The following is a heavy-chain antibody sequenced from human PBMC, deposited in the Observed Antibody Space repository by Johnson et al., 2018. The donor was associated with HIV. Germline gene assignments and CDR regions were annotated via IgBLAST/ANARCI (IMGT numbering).Heavy chain of an antibody. CDR3: ARGYFNVQGVIVTSDAFDI. CDR2: VNGDGSAT. V-gene: IGHV3-74*02. Sequence: VQLVESGGGLVQPGGSLRLSCAASGFTFSSNWMHWVRQAPGKGLVWVSRVNGDGSATTYADSVKGRFTISRDSAKNTLYLQMNSLRAEDTAGYYCARGYFNVQGVIVTSDAFDIWGQGTMVTVSS. D-gene: IGHD3-10*02. CDR1: GFTFSSNW. J-gene: IGHJ3*02.